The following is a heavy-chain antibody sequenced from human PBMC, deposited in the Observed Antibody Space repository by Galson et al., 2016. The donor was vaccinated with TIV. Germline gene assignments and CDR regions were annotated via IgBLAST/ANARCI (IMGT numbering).Heavy chain of an antibody. J-gene: IGHJ4*02. CDR3: AKDLEASENYRLFYFFAY. V-gene: IGHV3-23*01. CDR1: GFTFSDYA. Sequence: SLRLSCAASGFTFSDYAMSWVRQAPGKGLEWVSAISGRGGSSNYADSVRGRFTISRDNSKNTLYLQMNSLRAEDTAVYWCAKDLEASENYRLFYFFAYWGQGSLVTVSS. CDR2: ISGRGGSS. D-gene: IGHD1-7*01.